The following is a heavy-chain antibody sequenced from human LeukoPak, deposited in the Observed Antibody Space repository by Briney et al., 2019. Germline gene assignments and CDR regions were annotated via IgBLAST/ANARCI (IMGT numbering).Heavy chain of an antibody. V-gene: IGHV3-20*04. CDR2: INWKGDNT. CDR1: ESTFADYG. Sequence: GSLRLSCTDSESTFADYGMSWVRQAPGKGLEWVSGINWKGDNTGYGDSVKGRFTISRDNAKNSLYLQMKGLRAEDTALYYCARDLSASWYSLGSWGQGTLVTVSS. CDR3: ARDLSASWYSLGS. J-gene: IGHJ4*02. D-gene: IGHD6-13*01.